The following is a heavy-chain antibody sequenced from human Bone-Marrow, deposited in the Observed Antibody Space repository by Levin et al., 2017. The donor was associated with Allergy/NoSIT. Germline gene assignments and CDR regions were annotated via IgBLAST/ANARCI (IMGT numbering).Heavy chain of an antibody. CDR3: APLDLYDGSGWLDY. D-gene: IGHD3-22*01. V-gene: IGHV3-30-3*01. Sequence: GGSLRLSCAASGFTFSTYAMHWVRQAPGKGLEWVAVISKDGSNKYYADSVKGRFTISRDNSKNTLYLQMNSLRAEDTAVYYCAPLDLYDGSGWLDYWGQGTLVTVSS. J-gene: IGHJ4*02. CDR2: ISKDGSNK. CDR1: GFTFSTYA.